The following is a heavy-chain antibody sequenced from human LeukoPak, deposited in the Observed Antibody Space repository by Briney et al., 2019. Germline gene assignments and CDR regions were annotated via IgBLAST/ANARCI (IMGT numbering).Heavy chain of an antibody. CDR2: IIPIFGTA. V-gene: IGHV1-69*13. J-gene: IGHJ4*02. CDR1: GGTFSSYA. CDR3: ARGRGVLQQLVPYFDY. Sequence: ASVKVSCKASGGTFSSYAISRVRQAPGQGLEWMGGIIPIFGTANYAQKFQGRVTITADESTSTAYMELSSLRSEDTAVYYCARGRGVLQQLVPYFDYWGQGTLVTVSS. D-gene: IGHD6-13*01.